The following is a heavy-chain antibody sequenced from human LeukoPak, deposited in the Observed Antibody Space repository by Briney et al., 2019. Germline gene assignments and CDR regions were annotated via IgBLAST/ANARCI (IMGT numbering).Heavy chain of an antibody. CDR3: ARSQRGPDY. V-gene: IGHV1-18*01. CDR2: ISAYNGNT. D-gene: IGHD3-10*01. Sequence: ASVKVSCKASGGVFTTYAVSWVRQAPGQGLEWMGWISAYNGNTNYAQKLQGRVTMTTDTSTSTAYMELRSLRSDDTAVYYCARSQRGPDYWGQGTLVTVSS. J-gene: IGHJ4*02. CDR1: GGVFTTYA.